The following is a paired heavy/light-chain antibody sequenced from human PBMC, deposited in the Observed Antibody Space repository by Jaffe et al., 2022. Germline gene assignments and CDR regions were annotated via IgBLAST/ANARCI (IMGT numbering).Light chain of an antibody. CDR3: CSYAGSFVV. CDR2: EGS. J-gene: IGLJ2*01. CDR1: SSDVGSYNL. V-gene: IGLV2-23*01. Sequence: QSALTQPASVSGSPGQSITISCTGTSSDVGSYNLVSWYQQHPGKAPKLMIYEGSKRPSGVSNRFSGSKSGNTASLTISGLQAEDEADYYCCSYAGSFVVFGGGTKLTVL.
Heavy chain of an antibody. J-gene: IGHJ5*02. CDR1: GFSLSTSGVG. D-gene: IGHD3-10*01. V-gene: IGHV2-5*02. CDR3: AHSIVLLWFGELLLNWFDP. Sequence: QITLKESGPTLVKPTQTLTLTCTFSGFSLSTSGVGVGWIRQPPGKALEWLALIYWDDDKRYSPSLKSRLTITKDTSKNQVVLTMTNMDPVDTATYYCAHSIVLLWFGELLLNWFDPWGQGTLVTVSS. CDR2: IYWDDDK.